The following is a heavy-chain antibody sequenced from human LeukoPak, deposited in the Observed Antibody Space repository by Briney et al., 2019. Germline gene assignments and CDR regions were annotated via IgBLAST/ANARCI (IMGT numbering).Heavy chain of an antibody. V-gene: IGHV3-21*05. D-gene: IGHD6-13*01. Sequence: GGSLRLPCAASGFTFSSYSMNWVRQAPGKGLEWVSYISSSSSYIYYADSVKGRFTISRDNAKNSLYLQMNSLRAEDTAVYYCARDRGVGQQLGRTLDYWGQGTLVTVSS. CDR2: ISSSSSYI. CDR3: ARDRGVGQQLGRTLDY. CDR1: GFTFSSYS. J-gene: IGHJ4*02.